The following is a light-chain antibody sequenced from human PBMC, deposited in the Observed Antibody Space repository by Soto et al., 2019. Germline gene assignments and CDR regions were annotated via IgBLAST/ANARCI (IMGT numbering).Light chain of an antibody. Sequence: SYELTQPPSVSVAPGKTARITCGGNNIGSKSVHWYQQKPGQAPVLFIYYDSDRPSGIPERFSGSNSGNTATLTISRVEAGDEADYYCQVWDSSSDRYVFGTGTKLTVL. V-gene: IGLV3-21*04. CDR1: NIGSKS. CDR2: YDS. J-gene: IGLJ1*01. CDR3: QVWDSSSDRYV.